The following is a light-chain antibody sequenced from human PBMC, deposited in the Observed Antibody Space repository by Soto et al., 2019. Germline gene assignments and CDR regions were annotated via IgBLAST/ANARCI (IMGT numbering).Light chain of an antibody. J-gene: IGKJ1*01. CDR2: KAS. Sequence: DIQITQSPSTLSASVGDRVPLTCRASQSISSWLAWYQQKPGKAPKLLIYKASSLESGVPSRFSGSGSGTEFTLTISSLQPDDFATYYCQQYKGTFGQGTKVDI. CDR1: QSISSW. V-gene: IGKV1-5*03. CDR3: QQYKGT.